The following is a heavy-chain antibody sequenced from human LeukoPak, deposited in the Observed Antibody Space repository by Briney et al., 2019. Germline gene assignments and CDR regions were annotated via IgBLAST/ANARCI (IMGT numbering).Heavy chain of an antibody. CDR1: GLTVSRNY. V-gene: IGHV3-48*03. J-gene: IGHJ3*02. CDR3: ARVACSSTSCLDAFDI. Sequence: GGSLRLSCAASGLTVSRNYMNWVRQAPGKGLEWVSYISSSGSTIYYADSVKGRFTISRDNAKNSLYLQMNSLRAEDTAVYYCARVACSSTSCLDAFDIWGQGTMVTVSS. D-gene: IGHD2-2*01. CDR2: ISSSGSTI.